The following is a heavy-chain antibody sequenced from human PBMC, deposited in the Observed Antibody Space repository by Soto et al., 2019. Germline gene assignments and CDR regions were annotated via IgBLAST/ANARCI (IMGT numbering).Heavy chain of an antibody. Sequence: QVQLVQSGPEVKKPGASVKVSCKVSGYTFSRYGIRWVRQAAGQRLEWLGWISGYNGNTNYTQNVQGRVTMTTETSTNTAYMELRSLRTDDTDVYYCARAPSIVVVTAYGMDVWGQGTTVTVSS. CDR2: ISGYNGNT. J-gene: IGHJ6*01. CDR3: ARAPSIVVVTAYGMDV. D-gene: IGHD2-21*02. V-gene: IGHV1-18*01. CDR1: GYTFSRYG.